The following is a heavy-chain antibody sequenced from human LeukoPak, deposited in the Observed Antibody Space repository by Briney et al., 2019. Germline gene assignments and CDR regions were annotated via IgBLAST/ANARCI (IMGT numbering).Heavy chain of an antibody. CDR2: IYPGDSDT. D-gene: IGHD3-9*01. V-gene: IGHV5-51*01. CDR3: ARRFYDILTGYYFDY. CDR1: GYSFTSYW. J-gene: IGHJ4*02. Sequence: GESLKIPCKGSGYSFTSYWIGWVRQMPGKGLEWMGIIYPGDSDTRYSPSFQGQVTISADKSISTAYLQWSSPKASDTAMYYCARRFYDILTGYYFDYWGQGTLVTVSS.